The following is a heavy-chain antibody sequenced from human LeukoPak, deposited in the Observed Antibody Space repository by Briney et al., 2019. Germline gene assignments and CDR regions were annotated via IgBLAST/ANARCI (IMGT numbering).Heavy chain of an antibody. Sequence: GGSLRLSCTASGFTFSSYGMHWVRQAPGKGLEWVADIWYDGSNKYYADPVKGRFTISRDNSENTLYLQVNSLRAEDTAVYYCARERLSLVNYYGMDVWGQGTTVTVSS. CDR1: GFTFSSYG. D-gene: IGHD2/OR15-2a*01. CDR2: IWYDGSNK. V-gene: IGHV3-33*01. J-gene: IGHJ6*02. CDR3: ARERLSLVNYYGMDV.